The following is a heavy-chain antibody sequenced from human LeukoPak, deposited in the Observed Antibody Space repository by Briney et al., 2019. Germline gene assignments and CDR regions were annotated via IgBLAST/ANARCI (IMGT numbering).Heavy chain of an antibody. CDR3: ARGWLFGFDP. CDR1: GGSISSSSYY. CDR2: IYYSGST. V-gene: IGHV4-39*07. D-gene: IGHD3-3*01. J-gene: IGHJ5*02. Sequence: SETLSLTCTVSGGSISSSSYYWGWIRQPPGKGPEWIGSIYYSGSTYYNPSLKSRVTISVDTSKNQFSLKLSSVTAADTAVYYCARGWLFGFDPWGQGTLVTVSS.